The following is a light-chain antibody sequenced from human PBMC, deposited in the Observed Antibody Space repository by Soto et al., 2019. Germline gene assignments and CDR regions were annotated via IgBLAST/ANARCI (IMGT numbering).Light chain of an antibody. CDR2: DAS. Sequence: EIVLTQSPGTLSLSPGERATLSCRASQSVRSSYLAWYQQKPGQPPRLLIYDASSRATGIPARFSGSGSGTAFTLTISRLEHEDFEVYYCQQYESFPYTFGQGTKLEIK. J-gene: IGKJ2*01. V-gene: IGKV3-20*01. CDR3: QQYESFPYT. CDR1: QSVRSSY.